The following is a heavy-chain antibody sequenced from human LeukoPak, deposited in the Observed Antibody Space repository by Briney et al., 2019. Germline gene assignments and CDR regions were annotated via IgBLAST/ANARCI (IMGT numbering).Heavy chain of an antibody. CDR1: GGSFSGYY. D-gene: IGHD5-18*01. Sequence: PSETLSLTCAVYGGSFSGYYWSWIRQPPGKGLEWIGEINHSGSTNYNPSLKSRVTISVDTSKNQFSLKVSSVTAADTAVYYCARDQWLGYWGQGTLVTVSS. J-gene: IGHJ4*02. V-gene: IGHV4-34*01. CDR3: ARDQWLGY. CDR2: INHSGST.